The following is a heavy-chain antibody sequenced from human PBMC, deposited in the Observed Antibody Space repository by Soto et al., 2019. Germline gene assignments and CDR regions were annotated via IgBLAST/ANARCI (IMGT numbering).Heavy chain of an antibody. J-gene: IGHJ5*02. CDR3: ARLLITMVRVLLLPRSKYNRFDP. CDR2: IYYSGST. D-gene: IGHD3-10*01. CDR1: GGSISSSRYH. V-gene: IGHV4-39*01. Sequence: PSETLSHTCTVSGGSISSSRYHWGWLRQPPGKGLEWIGSIYYSGSTYYNPSLKSRVTISVDTSKNQFSLKLSSVTAADTAVYYCARLLITMVRVLLLPRSKYNRFDPWGQGTLVT.